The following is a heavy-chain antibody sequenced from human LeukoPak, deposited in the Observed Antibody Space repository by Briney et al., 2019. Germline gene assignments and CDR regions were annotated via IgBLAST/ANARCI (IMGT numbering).Heavy chain of an antibody. J-gene: IGHJ4*02. CDR3: ARGRDGYNSFGY. V-gene: IGHV3-64*01. Sequence: GGSLRLSCAASGLTFSSYAMHWVRQAPGKGLEYVSAISSNGGSTYYANSVKGRFTISRDNSKNTLYLQMGSLRAEDMAVYYCARGRDGYNSFGYWGQGTLVTVSS. CDR2: ISSNGGST. D-gene: IGHD5-24*01. CDR1: GLTFSSYA.